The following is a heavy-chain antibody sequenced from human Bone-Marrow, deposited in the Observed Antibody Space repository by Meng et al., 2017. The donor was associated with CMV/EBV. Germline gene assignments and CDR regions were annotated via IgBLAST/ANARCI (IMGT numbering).Heavy chain of an antibody. D-gene: IGHD6-13*01. Sequence: GGSLRLSCAASGFTLSSYGMSWVRQAPGKGLEWVSSISSTGTYIYYAESVKGRFTISRDNAKNSLYLQMNSLRAEDTAVYYCAKSWDGMDVWGQGTTVTVSS. CDR1: GFTLSSYG. CDR3: AKSWDGMDV. CDR2: ISSTGTYI. V-gene: IGHV3-21*01. J-gene: IGHJ6*02.